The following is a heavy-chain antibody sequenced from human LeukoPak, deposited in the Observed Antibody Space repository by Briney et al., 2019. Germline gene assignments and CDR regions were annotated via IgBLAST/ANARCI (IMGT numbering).Heavy chain of an antibody. CDR1: GFTFSSYA. V-gene: IGHV3-30-3*01. D-gene: IGHD3-16*01. CDR3: ARDFYDYFDY. CDR2: ISYDGSNK. Sequence: GGPLRLSCAASGFTFSSYAMHWVRQAPGKGLEWVAVISYDGSNKYYADSVKGRFTISRDNSKNALYLQMNSLRAEDTAVYYCARDFYDYFDYWGQGTLVTVSS. J-gene: IGHJ4*02.